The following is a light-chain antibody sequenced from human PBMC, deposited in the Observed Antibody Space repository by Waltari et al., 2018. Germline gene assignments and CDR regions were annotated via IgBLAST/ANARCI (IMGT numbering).Light chain of an antibody. CDR1: QSLLHSNGYNY. Sequence: DIVMTQSPLSLPVTPGEPASISCRSSQSLLHSNGYNYLDWYLQKPGQSPQLLIYLGSNRASGVPDRFSGSASGTDFTLKISRVEAEDVGVYYCMQPLQTPWTFGQGTKVE. CDR2: LGS. V-gene: IGKV2-28*01. CDR3: MQPLQTPWT. J-gene: IGKJ1*01.